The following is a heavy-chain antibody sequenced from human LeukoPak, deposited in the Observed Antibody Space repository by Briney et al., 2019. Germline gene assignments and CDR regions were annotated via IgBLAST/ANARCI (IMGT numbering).Heavy chain of an antibody. CDR2: MNPNSGNT. D-gene: IGHD3-10*01. CDR3: ARGPPRYYYGSGSFYDMDV. Sequence: GASVKVSCKASGYTFTSYDINWVRQATGQGLEWMGWMNPNSGNTGYAQKFQGRVTMTRNTSISTAYMELSSLRSEDTAVYYCARGPPRYYYGSGSFYDMDVWGQGTTVTVSS. V-gene: IGHV1-8*01. CDR1: GYTFTSYD. J-gene: IGHJ6*02.